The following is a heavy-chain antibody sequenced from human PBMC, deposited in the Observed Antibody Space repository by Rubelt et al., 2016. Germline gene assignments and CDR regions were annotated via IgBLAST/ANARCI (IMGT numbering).Heavy chain of an antibody. D-gene: IGHD4-17*01. J-gene: IGHJ6*03. V-gene: IGHV4-59*12. CDR3: ARETAVTTLFYYYYMDV. CDR2: IIHSGST. CDR1: GGSIDTYY. Sequence: QVQLQESGPGLVKPSETLSLTCTVSGGSIDTYYWTWIRQPPGKGLEWIGEIIHSGSTNYNPSLKSRVTISVDTSKKQFSLKLSSVTAADTAVYYCARETAVTTLFYYYYMDVWGKGTTVTVSS.